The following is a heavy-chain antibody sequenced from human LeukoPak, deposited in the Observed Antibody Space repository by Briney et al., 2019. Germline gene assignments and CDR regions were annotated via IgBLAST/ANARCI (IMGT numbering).Heavy chain of an antibody. J-gene: IGHJ4*02. CDR2: IYTSGST. CDR3: ARAVHCSGGSCYFDY. V-gene: IGHV4-4*07. CDR1: GGSISSYS. Sequence: PSETLSLTCTVSGGSISSYSWSWIRQPAGKGLEWIGRIYTSGSTKYNPSLTSRVTMSIDTSKNQFSLKLRSVTAADTAVYYCARAVHCSGGSCYFDYWGQGTLVTVSS. D-gene: IGHD2-15*01.